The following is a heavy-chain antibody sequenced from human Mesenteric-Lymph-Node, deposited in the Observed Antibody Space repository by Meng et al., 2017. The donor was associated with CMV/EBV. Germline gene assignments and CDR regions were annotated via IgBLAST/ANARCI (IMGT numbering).Heavy chain of an antibody. CDR3: VRETKVTTFDY. CDR2: IGGSGGST. J-gene: IGHJ4*02. CDR1: GFTFNSYA. Sequence: GESLKISCAASGFTFNSYALSWVRQAPGKGLEWVSAIGGSGGSTYYAYSVKGRFTVSRDNSKNTLYLQMNSLRAEDTAVYYCVRETKVTTFDYWGQGALVTVSS. V-gene: IGHV3-23*01. D-gene: IGHD4-17*01.